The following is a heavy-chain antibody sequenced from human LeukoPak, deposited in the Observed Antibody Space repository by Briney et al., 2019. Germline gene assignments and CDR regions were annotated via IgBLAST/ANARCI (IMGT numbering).Heavy chain of an antibody. D-gene: IGHD3-9*01. CDR1: GFTFDDYA. J-gene: IGHJ5*02. V-gene: IGHV3-43*02. CDR3: AKGLRLRYFDWLRENWFDP. Sequence: PGGSLRLSCAASGFTFDDYAMHWVRHAPGKGLEWVSLISGDGGSTYYADSVKGRFTISRDNSKNSLYLQMNSLRTEDTALYYCAKGLRLRYFDWLRENWFDPWGQGTLVTVSS. CDR2: ISGDGGST.